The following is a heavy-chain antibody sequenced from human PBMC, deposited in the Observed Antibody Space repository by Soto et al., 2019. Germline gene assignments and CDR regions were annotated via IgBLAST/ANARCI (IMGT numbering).Heavy chain of an antibody. CDR3: ARDGSREAAAPGNCDY. J-gene: IGHJ4*02. D-gene: IGHD6-13*01. CDR2: ISYDGSNK. CDR1: GFTFSSYA. Sequence: QVQLVESGGGVVQPGRSLRLSCAASGFTFSSYAMHWVRQAPGKGLEWVAVISYDGSNKYYADSVKGRFTISRDNSKNTLYLQRNSLRAEDTAVYYCARDGSREAAAPGNCDYWGQGTLVTVSS. V-gene: IGHV3-30-3*01.